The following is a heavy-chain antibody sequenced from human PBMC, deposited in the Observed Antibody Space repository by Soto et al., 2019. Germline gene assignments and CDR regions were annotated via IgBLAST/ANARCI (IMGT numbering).Heavy chain of an antibody. CDR1: GGSISSYY. V-gene: IGHV4-59*01. Sequence: SETLSLTCTVSGGSISSYYWSWIRQPPGKGLEWIGYIYYSGSTNYNPSLKSRVTISVDTSKNQFSLKLSSVTAADTAVYYCARGGYCSGGSCYGYYYYYGMDVWGQGTTVTVSS. D-gene: IGHD2-15*01. CDR3: ARGGYCSGGSCYGYYYYYGMDV. J-gene: IGHJ6*02. CDR2: IYYSGST.